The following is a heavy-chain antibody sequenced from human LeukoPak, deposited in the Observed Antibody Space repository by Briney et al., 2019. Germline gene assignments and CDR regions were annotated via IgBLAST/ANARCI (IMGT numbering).Heavy chain of an antibody. Sequence: GGSLRLSCAASGFTFSSYAMSWVRQAPEKGLEWVSAISGSGGSTYYADSVKGRFTISRDNSKNTLYLQMNSLRAEDTAVYYCAKDFRDCSGGSCYPSGYFDLWGRGTLVTVSS. D-gene: IGHD2-15*01. CDR2: ISGSGGST. CDR1: GFTFSSYA. J-gene: IGHJ2*01. CDR3: AKDFRDCSGGSCYPSGYFDL. V-gene: IGHV3-23*01.